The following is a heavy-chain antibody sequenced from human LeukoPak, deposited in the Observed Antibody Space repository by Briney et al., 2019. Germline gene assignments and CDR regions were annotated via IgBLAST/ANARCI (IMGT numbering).Heavy chain of an antibody. CDR1: GGSISSYY. V-gene: IGHV4-59*08. Sequence: SGTLSLTCTVSGGSISSYYWTRIRQPPGKGLEWIGYIFYSGGSNYNPSLKSRVTISVDTSKNHFSLKLSSVTAADTAVYYCARLGSTFDIWGQGTMVTVSS. J-gene: IGHJ3*02. D-gene: IGHD2-2*01. CDR2: IFYSGGS. CDR3: ARLGSTFDI.